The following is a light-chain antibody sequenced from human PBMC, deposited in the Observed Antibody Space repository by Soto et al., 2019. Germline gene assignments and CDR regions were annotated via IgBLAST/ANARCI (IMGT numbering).Light chain of an antibody. J-gene: IGKJ1*01. CDR3: QEYNGYWT. CDR2: EAS. CDR1: QSISDS. Sequence: DIQMTQSPSTLSASVGDRVTITCRASQSISDSLAWYQQKPGKAPKLLIYEASNLKSGVPSRFSGSGSVTEYTLTISSLQTDDFASYYCQEYNGYWTFGQGTKVEIK. V-gene: IGKV1-5*03.